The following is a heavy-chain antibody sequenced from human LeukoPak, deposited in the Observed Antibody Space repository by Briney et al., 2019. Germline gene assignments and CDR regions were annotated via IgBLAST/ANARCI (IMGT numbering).Heavy chain of an antibody. Sequence: GGSLRLSCAASGFTFSSYGMHWVRQAPGKGLEWVAFIRYDGSNKYYADSVKGRFTISRDNSKNTLYLQMNSLRAEDTAVYYCAKFSNSGYTYYYSKDVWGKGPTVTVSS. CDR1: GFTFSSYG. CDR3: AKFSNSGYTYYYSKDV. CDR2: IRYDGSNK. J-gene: IGHJ6*03. V-gene: IGHV3-30*02. D-gene: IGHD5-12*01.